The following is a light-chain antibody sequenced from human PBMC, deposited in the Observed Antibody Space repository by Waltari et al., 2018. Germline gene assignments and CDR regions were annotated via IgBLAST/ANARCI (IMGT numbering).Light chain of an antibody. CDR1: KTISTY. J-gene: IGKJ4*01. CDR2: AAS. CDR3: QQSYTTLFT. V-gene: IGKV1-39*01. Sequence: DIQMTQSPSSLSASVGDRVTITCRASKTISTYLNWYQQKPGKAPKLLIYAASSLQSGVPSRFSGSGSGTDFTLTISSLQPEDFASYYCQQSYTTLFTFGGGTKVEI.